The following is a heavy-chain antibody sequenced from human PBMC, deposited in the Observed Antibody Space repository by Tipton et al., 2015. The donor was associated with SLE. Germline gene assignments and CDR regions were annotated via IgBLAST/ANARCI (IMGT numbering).Heavy chain of an antibody. J-gene: IGHJ6*03. Sequence: TLSLTCTVSGGSISSGSYYWSWIRQPAGKGLEWIGRIYTSGSTNYNPSLKGRVTISVDTSKNQFSLKLSSVTAADTAVYYCARDPSGGPDYYMDVWGKGTTVTVSS. D-gene: IGHD3-10*01. CDR2: IYTSGST. CDR3: ARDPSGGPDYYMDV. V-gene: IGHV4-61*02. CDR1: GGSISSGSYY.